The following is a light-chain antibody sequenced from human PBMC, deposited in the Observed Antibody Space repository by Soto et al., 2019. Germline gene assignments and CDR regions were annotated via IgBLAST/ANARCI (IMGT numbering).Light chain of an antibody. CDR3: TSYAGTDVHYV. CDR2: EVS. Sequence: QSVLTQPPSASGSPGQSVTISCTGPSSDVGYYNYVSWYQQYPGKAPKLLIYEVSKRPSGVPDRFSGSKSGNTASLTVSGLQAADEADYYCTSYAGTDVHYVFGTGTKVTVL. CDR1: SSDVGYYNY. V-gene: IGLV2-8*01. J-gene: IGLJ1*01.